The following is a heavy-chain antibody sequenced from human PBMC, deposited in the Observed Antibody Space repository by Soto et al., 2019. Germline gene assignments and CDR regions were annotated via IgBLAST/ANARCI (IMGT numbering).Heavy chain of an antibody. CDR2: ISGSGGST. D-gene: IGHD1-26*01. Sequence: GGSLRLSCAASGFTFSSYAMSWVRQAPGKGLEWVLGISGSGGSTYYADSVKGRFTISRDNSKNTLYLQMNSLGAEDAALYYCAKALVGEVGATDYWGQGTLVTVSS. J-gene: IGHJ4*02. CDR3: AKALVGEVGATDY. V-gene: IGHV3-23*01. CDR1: GFTFSSYA.